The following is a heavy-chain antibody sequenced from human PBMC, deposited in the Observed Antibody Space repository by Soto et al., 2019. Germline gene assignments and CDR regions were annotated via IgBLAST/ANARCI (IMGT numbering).Heavy chain of an antibody. J-gene: IGHJ5*02. CDR1: GFSLSTSGVG. Sequence: SGPTLVNPTQTLTPTCTFSGFSLSTSGVGVGWIRQPPGKALEWLALIYWDDDKRYSPSLKSRLTITKDTSKNQVVLTMTNMDPVDTATYYCAHSFSDCSSTSCPLNWFDPWGQGTLVTVSS. CDR2: IYWDDDK. V-gene: IGHV2-5*02. CDR3: AHSFSDCSSTSCPLNWFDP. D-gene: IGHD2-2*01.